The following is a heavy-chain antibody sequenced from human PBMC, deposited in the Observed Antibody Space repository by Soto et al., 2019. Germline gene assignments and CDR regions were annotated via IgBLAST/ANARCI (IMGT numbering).Heavy chain of an antibody. V-gene: IGHV3-30*03. CDR3: AREHPWPDRSACPPTPDY. CDR1: GFTFSTYG. J-gene: IGHJ4*02. D-gene: IGHD6-19*01. Sequence: QVQFVESGGGVVQPGRSLRLSCVASGFTFSTYGMHWVRQAPGKGLEWVAVISYHGTNIYYVDSVKGRFTIARDNSKNTLYLQMNSQIRDDTAVYYCAREHPWPDRSACPPTPDYWGQGTLVTVSS. CDR2: ISYHGTNI.